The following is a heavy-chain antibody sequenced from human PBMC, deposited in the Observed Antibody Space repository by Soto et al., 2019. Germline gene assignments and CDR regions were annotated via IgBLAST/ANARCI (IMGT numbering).Heavy chain of an antibody. J-gene: IGHJ5*02. Sequence: RGESLKISCKGSGYSFTSYWIGWVRQMPGKGLEWMGIIYPGDSDTRYSPSFQGQVTISADKSISAAYLQWSSLKASDTAMYYCARQVVVAATELNWFDPWGQGTLVTVSS. D-gene: IGHD2-15*01. V-gene: IGHV5-51*01. CDR3: ARQVVVAATELNWFDP. CDR2: IYPGDSDT. CDR1: GYSFTSYW.